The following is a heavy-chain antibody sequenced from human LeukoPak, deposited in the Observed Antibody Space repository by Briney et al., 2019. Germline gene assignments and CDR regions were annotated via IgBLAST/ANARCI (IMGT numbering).Heavy chain of an antibody. CDR2: INPSGSRT. J-gene: IGHJ4*02. D-gene: IGHD3-22*01. Sequence: ASVKVSCKASGYSFATYYMNWVRLAPGQGLEWMGIINPSGSRTGYAQKFQGRLTMTRDMSTTTVYMELSSLRSEDTAVYYCARAYYDSSGYYPLGYWGQGTLVTVSS. V-gene: IGHV1-46*01. CDR1: GYSFATYY. CDR3: ARAYYDSSGYYPLGY.